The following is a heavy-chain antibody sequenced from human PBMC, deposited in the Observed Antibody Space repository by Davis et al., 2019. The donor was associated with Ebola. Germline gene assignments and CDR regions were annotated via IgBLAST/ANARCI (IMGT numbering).Heavy chain of an antibody. J-gene: IGHJ4*02. Sequence: GSLRLSCAVSGGSISSSNWWSWVRQPPGKGLEWIGYIYYSGSTNYNPSLKSRVTISVDTSKNQFSLKLSSVTAADTAVYYCARAGVGATTSYFDYWGQGTLVTVSS. CDR1: GGSISSSNW. CDR2: IYYSGST. V-gene: IGHV4-4*02. D-gene: IGHD1-26*01. CDR3: ARAGVGATTSYFDY.